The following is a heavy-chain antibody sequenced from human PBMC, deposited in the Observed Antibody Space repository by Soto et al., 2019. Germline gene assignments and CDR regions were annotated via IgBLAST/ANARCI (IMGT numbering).Heavy chain of an antibody. CDR1: GFTFISYS. Sequence: GGSLRLSCAASGFTFISYSMNWVLQAPWKGLEWVSSISSSSSYIYYADSVKGRFTISRDNAKNSLYLQMNSLRAEDTAVYYCARGRYDILTGYYTPDDYWGQGTLVTVSS. V-gene: IGHV3-21*01. CDR2: ISSSSSYI. J-gene: IGHJ4*02. D-gene: IGHD3-9*01. CDR3: ARGRYDILTGYYTPDDY.